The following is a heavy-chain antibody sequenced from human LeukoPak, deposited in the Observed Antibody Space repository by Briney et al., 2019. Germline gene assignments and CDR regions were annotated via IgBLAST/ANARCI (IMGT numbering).Heavy chain of an antibody. CDR2: IYSGGST. CDR3: ARAPGGNDFWSGYLRKDYYYYGMDV. Sequence: GGSLRLSCAASGFTVSSNYMSWVRQAPGKGLEWVSVIYSGGSTYYADSVKGRSTISRHNSKNTLYLQMNSLRAEDTAVYYCARAPGGNDFWSGYLRKDYYYYGMDVWGQGTTVTVSS. V-gene: IGHV3-53*04. CDR1: GFTVSSNY. D-gene: IGHD3-3*01. J-gene: IGHJ6*02.